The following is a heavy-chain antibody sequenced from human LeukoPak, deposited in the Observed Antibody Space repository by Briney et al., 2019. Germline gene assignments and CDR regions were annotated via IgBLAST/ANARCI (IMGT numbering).Heavy chain of an antibody. V-gene: IGHV1-18*04. J-gene: IGHJ3*02. CDR3: ARKGDSSSWFANAFDI. D-gene: IGHD6-13*01. CDR2: ISAYNGNA. Sequence: ASVKVSCKASGYTFRNYGINWVRQAPGQGLGWMGWISAYNGNANYAQKLRGRVTMTTDTSTSTAYMELRSLRSDDTAVYYCARKGDSSSWFANAFDIWGQGTMVTVSS. CDR1: GYTFRNYG.